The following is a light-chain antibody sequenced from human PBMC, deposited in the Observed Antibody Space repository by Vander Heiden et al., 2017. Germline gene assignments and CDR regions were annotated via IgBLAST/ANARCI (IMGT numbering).Light chain of an antibody. CDR3: QQYGSSPPRVIT. CDR2: GAS. V-gene: IGKV3-20*01. Sequence: EIVLTQSPGTLSLSPGERATLSCRASQSVSSSYLAWYQQKPGQAPRLLIYGASSRATGIPDRFSGSGSGTDFTLTISRLEPEDIAVYYCQQYGSSPPRVITLGQGTRLEIK. J-gene: IGKJ5*01. CDR1: QSVSSSY.